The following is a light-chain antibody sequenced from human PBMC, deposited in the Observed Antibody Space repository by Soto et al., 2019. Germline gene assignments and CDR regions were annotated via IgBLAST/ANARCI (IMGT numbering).Light chain of an antibody. J-gene: IGLJ2*01. CDR1: SSDIGGYNF. Sequence: QSALTQPASVSGSPGQSITISCTGTSSDIGGYNFVSWYQHHPGKAPKLMIYEVNNRPSGVSSRFSGSKSGNTASLTISGLXTEDEADYYCSSFTTSSTLVVFGGGTQLTVL. V-gene: IGLV2-14*01. CDR2: EVN. CDR3: SSFTTSSTLVV.